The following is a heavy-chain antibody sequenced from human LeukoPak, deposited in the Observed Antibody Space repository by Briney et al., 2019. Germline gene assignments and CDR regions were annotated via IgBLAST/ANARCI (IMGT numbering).Heavy chain of an antibody. CDR1: GYSFTSYW. D-gene: IGHD5-12*01. V-gene: IGHV5-51*01. J-gene: IGHJ4*02. Sequence: GESLKISCKGSGYSFTSYWIGWVRQVPGKGLEGMGIIYPGDSDPRYSPSFQGQVTVSGDKSISTAYLQWSSLKASDTAMYFCARGLRGYVPSGFDYWGQGTLVTVSS. CDR2: IYPGDSDP. CDR3: ARGLRGYVPSGFDY.